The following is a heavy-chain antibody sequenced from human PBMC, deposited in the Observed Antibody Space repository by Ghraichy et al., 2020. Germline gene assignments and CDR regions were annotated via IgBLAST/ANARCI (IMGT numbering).Heavy chain of an antibody. J-gene: IGHJ4*02. CDR2: ISAYNGDT. CDR1: GYIFNIHG. V-gene: IGHV1-18*04. Sequence: ASVKVSCKASGYIFNIHGISWVRQAPGQGLEWLGWISAYNGDTKYAQKFQGRVTMTTDTSTSTAYMELRSLGSDDTAVYYCARVPSNTSGWFTYFDYWGQGTLVTVSS. D-gene: IGHD6-19*01. CDR3: ARVPSNTSGWFTYFDY.